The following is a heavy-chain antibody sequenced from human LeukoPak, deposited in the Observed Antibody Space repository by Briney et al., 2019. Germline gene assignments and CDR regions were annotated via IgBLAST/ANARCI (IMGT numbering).Heavy chain of an antibody. Sequence: GESLQISCKGSGSNFTSYWIGWVRQLPGKGLEWMGIIYPGDSDTRYSPSFQGQVTISADKSISTAYLQWSSLKASDTAMYYCARRGAMSYYFDYWGQGTLVTVSS. J-gene: IGHJ4*02. CDR3: ARRGAMSYYFDY. CDR2: IYPGDSDT. V-gene: IGHV5-51*01. D-gene: IGHD3-16*01. CDR1: GSNFTSYW.